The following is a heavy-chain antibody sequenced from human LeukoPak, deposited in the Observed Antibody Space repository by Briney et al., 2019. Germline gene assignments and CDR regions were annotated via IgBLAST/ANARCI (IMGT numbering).Heavy chain of an antibody. D-gene: IGHD5-12*01. CDR2: IYFAGSA. CDR3: AGSLGYSSDSYYYGMDV. V-gene: IGHV3-66*01. J-gene: IGHJ6*02. Sequence: GGSLRLSCAASGFTVSNNYMTWVRQAPGKGLEWVSVIYFAGSAYYADSVKGRFTISRDDSQSTVYLQMDILSADDTAVYYCAGSLGYSSDSYYYGMDVWGQGTTVIASS. CDR1: GFTVSNNY.